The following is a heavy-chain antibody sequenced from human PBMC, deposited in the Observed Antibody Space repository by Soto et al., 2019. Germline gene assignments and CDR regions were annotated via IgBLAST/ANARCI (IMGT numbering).Heavy chain of an antibody. CDR2: INPSGGST. J-gene: IGHJ4*02. D-gene: IGHD2-2*01. CDR3: ARDAVPDIVVVPAYYFDY. V-gene: IGHV1-46*03. CDR1: GYSFTSYY. Sequence: ASVKVSCKASGYSFTSYYMHWVRQAPGQGLEWMGIINPSGGSTSYAQKFQGRVTMTRDTSTSTVYMELSSLRSEDTAVYYCARDAVPDIVVVPAYYFDYWGQGTLVTVSS.